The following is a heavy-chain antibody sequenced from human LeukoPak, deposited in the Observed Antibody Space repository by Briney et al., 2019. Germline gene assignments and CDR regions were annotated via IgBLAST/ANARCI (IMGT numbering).Heavy chain of an antibody. D-gene: IGHD6-19*01. Sequence: SSETLSLTCAVYGGSFSGYYWRWIRQPPGKGLEWIGEINHSGSTNYNPSLKSRVTISVDTSKNQFSLKLSSVTAADTAVYYCAARGYSSGWYYFDYWGQGTLVTLSS. CDR2: INHSGST. CDR1: GGSFSGYY. J-gene: IGHJ4*02. CDR3: AARGYSSGWYYFDY. V-gene: IGHV4-34*01.